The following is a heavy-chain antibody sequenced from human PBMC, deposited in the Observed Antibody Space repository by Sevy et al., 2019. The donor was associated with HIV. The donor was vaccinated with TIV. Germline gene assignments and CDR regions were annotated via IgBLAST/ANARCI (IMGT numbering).Heavy chain of an antibody. CDR3: ARMGSSGWYAGY. Sequence: GGSLRLSCAASGFTVSTYYMSWVRQAPGKGLEWVSVIYSGGTTFYADSVKVRFTISRDNSKNTLYLQMNSLRVEDTAGYYCARMGSSGWYAGYWGQGTLVTVSS. CDR1: GFTVSTYY. D-gene: IGHD6-19*01. CDR2: IYSGGTT. V-gene: IGHV3-66*01. J-gene: IGHJ4*02.